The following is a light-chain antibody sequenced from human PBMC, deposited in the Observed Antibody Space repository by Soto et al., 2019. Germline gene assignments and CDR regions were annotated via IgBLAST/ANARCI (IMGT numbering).Light chain of an antibody. CDR1: QSISSY. J-gene: IGKJ3*01. CDR2: AAS. V-gene: IGKV1-39*01. CDR3: QQSYDIPT. Sequence: DIQMTQSPSSLSASVGDRVTITCRASQSISSYLNWYQHKPGKAPKVLIYAASSLQSGVPSRFSGSGSGTVFTLTISSLQPEDVATYYCQQSYDIPTFGPGTKVDIK.